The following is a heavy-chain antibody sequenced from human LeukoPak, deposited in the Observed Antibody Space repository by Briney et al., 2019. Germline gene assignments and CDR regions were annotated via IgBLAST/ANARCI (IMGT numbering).Heavy chain of an antibody. J-gene: IGHJ5*02. V-gene: IGHV3-21*01. Sequence: GGSLRLSCAASGFTFSRYAMNWVRQAPEKGLEWVSYISTGGDNRFYADSLKGRFTVSRDNAKNLLFLQMDSLRAEDTAVYYCARGYGDWFDPWGQGTLVTVSS. CDR3: ARGYGDWFDP. D-gene: IGHD3-10*01. CDR2: ISTGGDNR. CDR1: GFTFSRYA.